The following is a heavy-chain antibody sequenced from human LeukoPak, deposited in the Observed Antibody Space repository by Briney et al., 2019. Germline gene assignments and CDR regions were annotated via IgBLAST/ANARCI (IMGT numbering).Heavy chain of an antibody. V-gene: IGHV4-59*01. Sequence: PSEPLSLTCTVSGGSFRTYYWSWIRQPPGKGLEWIGYIYYSGSTKYHPSLKSRVTISVDTSKSQFSLKLTSVTAADTAVYYCARHSGSHGRFDYWGQGTLVTVSS. CDR1: GGSFRTYY. D-gene: IGHD1-26*01. CDR2: IYYSGST. CDR3: ARHSGSHGRFDY. J-gene: IGHJ4*02.